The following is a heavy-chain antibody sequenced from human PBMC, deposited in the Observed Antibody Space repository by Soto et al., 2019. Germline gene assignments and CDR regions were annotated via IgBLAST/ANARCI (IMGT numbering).Heavy chain of an antibody. J-gene: IGHJ4*02. CDR2: IWYDGSNK. D-gene: IGHD6-19*01. Sequence: QVQLVESGGGVVQPRRSLRLSCAASGFTFSSYGMHWVRQAPGKGLEWVAVIWYDGSNKYYADSVKGRFTISRDNSKNTLYLQMNSMRAEDTAVYYCARAGIAVADTHFDYWGQGTLVTVSS. V-gene: IGHV3-33*01. CDR3: ARAGIAVADTHFDY. CDR1: GFTFSSYG.